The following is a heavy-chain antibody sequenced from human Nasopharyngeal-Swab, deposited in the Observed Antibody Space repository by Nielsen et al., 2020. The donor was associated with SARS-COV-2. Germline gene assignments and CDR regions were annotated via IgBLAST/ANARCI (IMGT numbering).Heavy chain of an antibody. Sequence: GESLKISYAASGFTFSSYGMHWVRQAPGKGLEWVAVISYDGSNKYYADSVKGRFTISRDNSKNTLYLQMNSLRAEDTAVYYCAKGLTGNDYWGQGTLVTVSS. CDR2: ISYDGSNK. CDR3: AKGLTGNDY. CDR1: GFTFSSYG. D-gene: IGHD3-9*01. V-gene: IGHV3-30*18. J-gene: IGHJ4*02.